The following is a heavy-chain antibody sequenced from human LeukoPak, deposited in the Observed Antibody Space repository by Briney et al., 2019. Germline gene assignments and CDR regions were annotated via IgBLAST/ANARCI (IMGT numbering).Heavy chain of an antibody. Sequence: ASVKVSCKASGYTFTSYDINWVRQATGQGLEWMGWMNPNRGNTGYAQKFQGRVTITRNTSISTAYMELSSLRSEDTAVYYCARGHPYLRYWFDPWGQGTLVTVSS. CDR1: GYTFTSYD. J-gene: IGHJ5*02. V-gene: IGHV1-8*03. D-gene: IGHD3-16*01. CDR2: MNPNRGNT. CDR3: ARGHPYLRYWFDP.